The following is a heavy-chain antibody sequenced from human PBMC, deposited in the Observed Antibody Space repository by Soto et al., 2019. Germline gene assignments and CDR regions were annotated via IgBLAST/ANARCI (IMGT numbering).Heavy chain of an antibody. Sequence: GGSLRLSCTASGFTFGDYAMSWVRQAPGKGLEWVGFIRSKAYGGTTEYAASVKGRFTISRDDSKSIAYLQMNSLKTEDTAVYYCTRGVTGGSYYYYYGRDVWGQGTTVTVSS. CDR1: GFTFGDYA. D-gene: IGHD1-26*01. CDR3: TRGVTGGSYYYYYGRDV. J-gene: IGHJ6*02. CDR2: IRSKAYGGTT. V-gene: IGHV3-49*04.